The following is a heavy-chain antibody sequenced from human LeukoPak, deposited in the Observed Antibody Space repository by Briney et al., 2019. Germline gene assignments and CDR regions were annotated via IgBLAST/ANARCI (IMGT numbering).Heavy chain of an antibody. CDR1: GYTFTGYY. D-gene: IGHD3-3*01. V-gene: IGHV1-2*02. J-gene: IGHJ5*02. Sequence: ASVKVSCKASGYTFTGYYMHWVRQAPGQGLEWMGWINPNSGGTNYAQKFQGRVTMTRDTSISTAYMELSRLRSDDTAVYYCARDLLAYYDFWSGSSRSNWFDPRGQGTLVTVSS. CDR3: ARDLLAYYDFWSGSSRSNWFDP. CDR2: INPNSGGT.